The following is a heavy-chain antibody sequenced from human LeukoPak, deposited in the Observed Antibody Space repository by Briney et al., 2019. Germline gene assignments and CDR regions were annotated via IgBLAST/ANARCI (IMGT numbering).Heavy chain of an antibody. CDR1: GYTFTSYD. V-gene: IGHV1-8*01. CDR3: ARGGTQGLWPDY. D-gene: IGHD2-21*01. Sequence: ASVKVSCKASGYTFTSYDINWVRQATGQGLEWLGWMNPNSGNTGYAQKFQGRVTMTRNTSINTAYMELSSLKSKDTAVYYCARGGTQGLWPDYWGQGTLVTVSS. CDR2: MNPNSGNT. J-gene: IGHJ4*02.